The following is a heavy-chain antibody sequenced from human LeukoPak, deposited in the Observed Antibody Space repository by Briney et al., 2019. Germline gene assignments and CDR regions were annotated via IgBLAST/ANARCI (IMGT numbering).Heavy chain of an antibody. D-gene: IGHD5-18*01. V-gene: IGHV4-59*01. CDR2: IYYSGST. J-gene: IGHJ4*02. CDR1: GGSISSYY. CDR3: ASSDPYGGYSHGLFHY. Sequence: PSETLSLTCTVSGGSISSYYWSWIRQPRGKGLEWIGYIYYSGSTNYNPSLKSRVTISVDTSKNQFSLKLSSVTAADTAVYYCASSDPYGGYSHGLFHYWGQGTLVTVSS.